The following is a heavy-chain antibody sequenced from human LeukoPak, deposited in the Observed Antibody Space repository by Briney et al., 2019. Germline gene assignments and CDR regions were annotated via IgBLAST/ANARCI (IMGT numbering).Heavy chain of an antibody. J-gene: IGHJ5*02. Sequence: GGSLRLSCAASGFTFSSYAMSWVRQAPGKGLEWVSAISGSGGSTYYADSVKGRFTISRDNSKNTLYLQMNSLRAEDTAVCYCARGVFYYDSSGSQYFDPWGQGTLVTVSS. CDR2: ISGSGGST. D-gene: IGHD3-22*01. CDR1: GFTFSSYA. CDR3: ARGVFYYDSSGSQYFDP. V-gene: IGHV3-23*01.